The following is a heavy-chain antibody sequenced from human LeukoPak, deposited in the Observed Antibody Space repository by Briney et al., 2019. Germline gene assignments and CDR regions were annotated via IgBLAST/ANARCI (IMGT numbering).Heavy chain of an antibody. CDR1: GGSISSYY. Sequence: KPSETLSLTCTVSGGSISSYYWSWIRQPPGKGLEWIGYIYYSGSTNYNPSLKSRVTISVDTSKNQFSLKLSSVTAADTAVYYSASTSYDFWSGYSPLGYWGQGTLVTVSS. CDR2: IYYSGST. D-gene: IGHD3-3*01. CDR3: ASTSYDFWSGYSPLGY. J-gene: IGHJ4*02. V-gene: IGHV4-59*01.